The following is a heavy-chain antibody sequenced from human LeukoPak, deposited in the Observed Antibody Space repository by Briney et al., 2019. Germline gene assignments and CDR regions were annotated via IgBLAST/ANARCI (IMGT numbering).Heavy chain of an antibody. J-gene: IGHJ4*02. V-gene: IGHV3-74*01. CDR1: GFRISSYW. D-gene: IGHD2-2*01. CDR2: ISSDGHDT. CDR3: ARAIPAAMGFDY. Sequence: GGSLRLSCAGTGFRISSYWMHWVRQAPGKGLVWVSRISSDGHDTRFADSVKGRFTISRDIAKNALYLQMNSLRAEDTAVYYCARAIPAAMGFDYWGRGTLVTVSS.